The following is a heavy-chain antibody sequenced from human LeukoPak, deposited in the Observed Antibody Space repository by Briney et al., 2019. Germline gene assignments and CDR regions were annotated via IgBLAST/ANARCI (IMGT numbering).Heavy chain of an antibody. CDR3: ARPQIVVGYFDY. D-gene: IGHD3-22*01. CDR2: ISSSGSTI. V-gene: IGHV3-48*03. Sequence: GGSLRLSCAASGFTFSSYEMNWVRQAPGKGLEWVSYISSSGSTIYYADSVKGGFTISRDNAKNSLYLQMNSLRAEDTAVYYCARPQIVVGYFDYWGQGTLVTVSS. CDR1: GFTFSSYE. J-gene: IGHJ4*02.